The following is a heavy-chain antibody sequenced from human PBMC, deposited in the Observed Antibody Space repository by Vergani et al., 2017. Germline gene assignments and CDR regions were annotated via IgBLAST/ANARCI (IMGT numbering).Heavy chain of an antibody. D-gene: IGHD3-16*02. J-gene: IGHJ5*02. CDR1: GGSISSGGYY. CDR2: IYYSGST. CDR3: ARVTEYDYVWGSYRSHNWFDP. Sequence: QVQLQESGPGLVKPSQTLSLTCAVSGGSISSGGYYWSWIRQHPGKGLGWIGYIYYSGSTYYNPSLKSRVTISVDTSKNQFSLKLSSVTAADTAVYYCARVTEYDYVWGSYRSHNWFDPWGQGSLVTVS. V-gene: IGHV4-31*11.